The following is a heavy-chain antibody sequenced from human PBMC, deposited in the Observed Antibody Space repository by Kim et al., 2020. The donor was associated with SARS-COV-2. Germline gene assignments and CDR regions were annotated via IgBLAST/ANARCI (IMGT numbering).Heavy chain of an antibody. J-gene: IGHJ5*02. Sequence: KGRFTISRDDAKNSLYLQMNSLRAEDTAFYYCARDHPYYDVLSGPLNWFDPWGQGALVTVSS. D-gene: IGHD3-3*01. CDR3: ARDHPYYDVLSGPLNWFDP. V-gene: IGHV3-20*03.